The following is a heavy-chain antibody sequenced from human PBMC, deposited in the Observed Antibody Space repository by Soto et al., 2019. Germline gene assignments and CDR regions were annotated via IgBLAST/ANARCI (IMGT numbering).Heavy chain of an antibody. CDR1: GYSFTTHA. Sequence: ASVKVSRKASGYSFTTHAMIWVRQAPGQRPEWMGWINTGNGNTRYSPKFQGRVNITRDTSASTAYMELGSLKSEDTAVYYCARGEQLYHYYYGMDVWGQGSTVTVSS. CDR3: ARGEQLYHYYYGMDV. J-gene: IGHJ6*02. V-gene: IGHV1-3*04. CDR2: INTGNGNT.